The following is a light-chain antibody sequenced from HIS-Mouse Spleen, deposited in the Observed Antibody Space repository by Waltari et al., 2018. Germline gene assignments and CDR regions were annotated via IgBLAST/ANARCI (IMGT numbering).Light chain of an antibody. Sequence: QSALTQPASVSGCPGQSITISCPGTSSDVGGYNYVSWYQQHPGKAPKLMIYDVSNRPSGVSNRFSGSKSGNTASLTISGLQAEDEADYYCSSYTSSSFNVVFGGGTKLTVL. CDR3: SSYTSSSFNVV. CDR1: SSDVGGYNY. J-gene: IGLJ2*01. CDR2: DVS. V-gene: IGLV2-14*03.